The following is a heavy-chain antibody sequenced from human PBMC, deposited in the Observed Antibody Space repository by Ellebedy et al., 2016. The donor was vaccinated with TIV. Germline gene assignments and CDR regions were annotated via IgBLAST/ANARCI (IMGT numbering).Heavy chain of an antibody. CDR3: VKGAYPVPTVMAV. V-gene: IGHV3-30*02. J-gene: IGHJ6*02. CDR1: GFSVSG. Sequence: GESLKISCATSGFSVSGMHWVRQAPGQGLEWVAFVRSDGTTKYYMDSVRGRFTISRDSSKNPLVLQMNSLRTDDKGVYYFVKGAYPVPTVMAVWGQGTMVIVSS. CDR2: VRSDGTTK. D-gene: IGHD3-16*01.